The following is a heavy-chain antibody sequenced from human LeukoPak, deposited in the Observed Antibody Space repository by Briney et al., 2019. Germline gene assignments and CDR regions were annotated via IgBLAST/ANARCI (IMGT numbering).Heavy chain of an antibody. Sequence: PSETLSLTCTVSSGSIGSSSNYWGWIRQAPGKGLEWIVNVYYSGSTFYNPSLKSRVTISVYTSKNQFSLKLRSVTAADTAIYYCARASFNVVFGNWFDPWGQGTLVTVSS. V-gene: IGHV4-39*01. D-gene: IGHD2-8*01. CDR2: VYYSGST. CDR3: ARASFNVVFGNWFDP. J-gene: IGHJ5*02. CDR1: SGSIGSSSNY.